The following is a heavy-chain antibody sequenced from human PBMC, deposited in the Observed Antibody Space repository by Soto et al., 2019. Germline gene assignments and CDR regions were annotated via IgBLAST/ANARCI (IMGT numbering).Heavy chain of an antibody. CDR2: INHLETT. J-gene: IGHJ4*02. D-gene: IGHD1-26*01. CDR1: GASITFGGYS. Sequence: SETLSLTCTVSGASITFGGYSWSWIRQTPGKGLEWIGYINHLETTFYNPSFESRLTLSIDRAKNQFSLRLHSMSAADRAVYFCARGGGSDSFDYWGQGILVTVSS. CDR3: ARGGGSDSFDY. V-gene: IGHV4-30-2*01.